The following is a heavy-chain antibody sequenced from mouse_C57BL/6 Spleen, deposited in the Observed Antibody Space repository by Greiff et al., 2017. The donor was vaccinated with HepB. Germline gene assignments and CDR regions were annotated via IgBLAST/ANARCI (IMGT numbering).Heavy chain of an antibody. D-gene: IGHD2-4*01. CDR1: GFTFSSYA. V-gene: IGHV5-4*03. J-gene: IGHJ2*01. Sequence: EVKLVESGGGLVKPGGSLKLSCAASGFTFSSYAMSWVRQTPEKRLEWVATISDGGSYTYYPDNVKGRFTISRDNAKNNLYLQMSHLKSEDTAMYYFTIGDYDGSECFDYWGQGTTLTVSS. CDR2: ISDGGSYT. CDR3: TIGDYDGSECFDY.